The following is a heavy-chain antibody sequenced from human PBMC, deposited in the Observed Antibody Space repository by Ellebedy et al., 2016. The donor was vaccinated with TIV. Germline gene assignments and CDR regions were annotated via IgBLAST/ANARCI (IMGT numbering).Heavy chain of an antibody. V-gene: IGHV4-59*08. CDR2: MYYSGST. CDR3: ASYSGTYLDY. Sequence: MPSETLSLTCTVSGGSIRSYYWSWIRQPPGKVLEWIGYMYYSGSTNYNPSLKSRVTISVDTSKNQFSLKLSSVTAADTAVYYCASYSGTYLDYWGQGTLVTVSS. CDR1: GGSIRSYY. D-gene: IGHD1-26*01. J-gene: IGHJ4*02.